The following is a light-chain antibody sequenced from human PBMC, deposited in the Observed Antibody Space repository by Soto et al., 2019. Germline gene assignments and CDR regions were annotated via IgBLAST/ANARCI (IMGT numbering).Light chain of an antibody. Sequence: QSVLTQPRSVSGSPGQSVTISCTGTSSDVGSSNGVSWYQQPPGTAPKLMIYDVSNRPSGVPDRFSGSKSGNTASLTISGLQAEDEADYYRSSYTSSSTYVFGTGTKVTVL. CDR1: SSDVGSSNG. V-gene: IGLV2-18*02. CDR2: DVS. CDR3: SSYTSSSTYV. J-gene: IGLJ1*01.